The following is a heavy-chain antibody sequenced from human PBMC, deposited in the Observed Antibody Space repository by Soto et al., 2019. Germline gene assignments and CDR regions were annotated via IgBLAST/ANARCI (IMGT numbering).Heavy chain of an antibody. CDR2: IYTSGST. Sequence: SETLSLTCTVSGGSISRGGYYWSWIRQHPGKGLEWIGRIYTSGSTNYNPSLKSRVTMSVDTSKNQFSLKLSSVTAADTAVYYCARGSFPDYWGQGTLVTVSS. CDR1: GGSISRGGYY. J-gene: IGHJ4*02. D-gene: IGHD1-26*01. CDR3: ARGSFPDY. V-gene: IGHV4-61*02.